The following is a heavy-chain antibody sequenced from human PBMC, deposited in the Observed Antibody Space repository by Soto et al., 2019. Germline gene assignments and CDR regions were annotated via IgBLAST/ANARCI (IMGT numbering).Heavy chain of an antibody. Sequence: GASVKVACKASGYTFTSYYMHWVRQAPGQGLEWMGIINPSGGSTSYAQKFQGRVTMTRDTSTSTVYMELSSLRSEDTAVYYCARDPVSGRFDYWGQGTLVTVSS. CDR2: INPSGGST. V-gene: IGHV1-46*03. J-gene: IGHJ4*02. CDR1: GYTFTSYY. CDR3: ARDPVSGRFDY.